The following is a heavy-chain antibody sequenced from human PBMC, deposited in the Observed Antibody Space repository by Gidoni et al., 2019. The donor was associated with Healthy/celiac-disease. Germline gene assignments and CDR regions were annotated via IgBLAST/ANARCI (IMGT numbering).Heavy chain of an antibody. CDR1: GFTFSSYW. J-gene: IGHJ6*02. D-gene: IGHD1-26*01. Sequence: EVQLVESGGGLVQPGGSLRLSCAASGFTFSSYWMSWVRQAPGKGLEWVANIKQDGSEKYYVDSVKGRFTISRDNAKNSLYLQMNSLRAEDTAVYYCARKYGWELPGSYYYYGMDVWGQGTTVTVSS. CDR2: IKQDGSEK. V-gene: IGHV3-7*01. CDR3: ARKYGWELPGSYYYYGMDV.